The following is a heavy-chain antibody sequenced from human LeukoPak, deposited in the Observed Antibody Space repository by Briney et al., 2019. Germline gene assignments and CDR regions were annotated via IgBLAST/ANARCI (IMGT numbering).Heavy chain of an antibody. Sequence: GFLRLSCAASGFPFSSYAMSWVRQAPGKGLEWVANIKQDGREKHYVDSVKGRFTISRDNAKNSLYLQMNSLRVEDTAVYYCARGRGYVNWAFDIWGQGTVVTVSS. CDR3: ARGRGYVNWAFDI. V-gene: IGHV3-7*01. CDR1: GFPFSSYA. J-gene: IGHJ3*02. CDR2: IKQDGREK. D-gene: IGHD1-20*01.